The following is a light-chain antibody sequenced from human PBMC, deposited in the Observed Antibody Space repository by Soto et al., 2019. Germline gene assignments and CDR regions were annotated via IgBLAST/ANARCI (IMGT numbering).Light chain of an antibody. V-gene: IGKV1-5*03. CDR3: QQYHSYPYT. Sequence: DMQMNQYTSTLSASVGDRVTITCRASQSISSWLAWYQQKPGKAPKLLIYKASSLESGVPSGFSGSGSGTEFTLTISSLHPDDFATYYCQQYHSYPYTLGQGTK. CDR2: KAS. CDR1: QSISSW. J-gene: IGKJ2*01.